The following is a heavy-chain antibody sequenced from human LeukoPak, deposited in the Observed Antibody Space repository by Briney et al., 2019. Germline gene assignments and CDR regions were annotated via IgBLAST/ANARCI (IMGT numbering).Heavy chain of an antibody. CDR2: INPSGGST. CDR1: GYTFTSYY. CDR3: ARDSGGDYYYYYGMDV. J-gene: IGHJ6*04. Sequence: ASVKVSCKASGYTFTSYYMHWVRQAPGQELEWMGIINPSGGSTSYAQKFQGRVTMTRDTSTSTVYMELSSLRSEDTAVYYCARDSGGDYYYYYGMDVWGKGTTVTVSS. D-gene: IGHD5-12*01. V-gene: IGHV1-46*01.